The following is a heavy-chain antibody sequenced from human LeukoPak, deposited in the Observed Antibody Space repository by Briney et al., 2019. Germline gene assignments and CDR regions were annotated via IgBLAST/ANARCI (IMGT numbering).Heavy chain of an antibody. CDR2: IYYSGST. D-gene: IGHD2-2*01. CDR3: ARFGPKGYCSSTSCYVT. Sequence: SETLSLTCTVSGGSISSSSYYWGWIRQPPGKGLEWIGSIYYSGSTNYNPSLKSRDTISVDTSKNQFSLKLSSVTAADTAVCYCARFGPKGYCSSTSCYVTWGQGTLVTVSS. J-gene: IGHJ5*02. CDR1: GGSISSSSYY. V-gene: IGHV4-39*07.